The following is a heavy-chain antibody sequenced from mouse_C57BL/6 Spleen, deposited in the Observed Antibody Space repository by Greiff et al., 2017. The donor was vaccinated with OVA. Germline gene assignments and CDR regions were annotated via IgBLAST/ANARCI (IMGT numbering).Heavy chain of an antibody. CDR2: INPSNGGT. CDR1: GYTFTSYW. D-gene: IGHD2-5*01. J-gene: IGHJ1*03. CDR3: ASPGSNFSYWYFDV. V-gene: IGHV1-53*01. Sequence: QVQLQQPGAELVRPGSSVKLSCKASGYTFTSYWMHWVKQRPIQGLEWIGNINPSNGGTNYNEKFKSKATLTVDKSSSTAYMQLSSLTSEDSAVYYCASPGSNFSYWYFDVWGTGTTVTVSS.